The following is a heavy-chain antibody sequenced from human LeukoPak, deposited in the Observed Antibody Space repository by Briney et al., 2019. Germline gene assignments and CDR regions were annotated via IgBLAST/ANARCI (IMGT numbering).Heavy chain of an antibody. V-gene: IGHV3-23*01. Sequence: PGGSLRLSCAASGFTFSDYYMSWIRQAPGKGLEWVSTLSGSGGSTYFADSVKGRFTISRDNSKNRLYLKMNSLRAEDTGVYYCAKESTVTPGNVDWFDPWGQGTLVTVSS. CDR1: GFTFSDYY. D-gene: IGHD4-17*01. CDR2: LSGSGGST. J-gene: IGHJ5*02. CDR3: AKESTVTPGNVDWFDP.